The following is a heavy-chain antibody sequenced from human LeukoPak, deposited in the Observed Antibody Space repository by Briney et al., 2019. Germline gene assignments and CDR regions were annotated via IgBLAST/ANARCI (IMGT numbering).Heavy chain of an antibody. CDR1: GFTFSSYS. D-gene: IGHD3-22*01. Sequence: GGSLRLSCAASGFTFSSYSMNWVRQAPGKGLEWVSSISSSSSYIYYADSVKGRFTISRDNAKNSLYLQMNSLRAEDTAAYYCARAYDSSGYPHYWGQGTLVTVSS. CDR2: ISSSSSYI. J-gene: IGHJ4*02. CDR3: ARAYDSSGYPHY. V-gene: IGHV3-21*01.